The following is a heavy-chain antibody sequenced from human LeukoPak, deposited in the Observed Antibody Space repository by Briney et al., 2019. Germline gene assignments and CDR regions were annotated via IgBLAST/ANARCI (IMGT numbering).Heavy chain of an antibody. CDR3: ARGLWDDYDQTRLLNWFDP. D-gene: IGHD4-17*01. J-gene: IGHJ5*02. V-gene: IGHV1-2*02. Sequence: ASVKVSCKASGHTFTAYYMHWVRQAPGQGLEWMGWINPNSGATNYVQKFQGRVTLTRDTSISTAYMELTRLTSDDTAVYYCARGLWDDYDQTRLLNWFDPWGQGTLVTVSS. CDR2: INPNSGAT. CDR1: GHTFTAYY.